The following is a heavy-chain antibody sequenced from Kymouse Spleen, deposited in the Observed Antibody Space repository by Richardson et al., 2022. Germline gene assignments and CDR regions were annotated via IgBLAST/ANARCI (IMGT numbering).Heavy chain of an antibody. V-gene: IGHV4-61*01. J-gene: IGHJ6*02. CDR3: ASPLWFGEWYYYGMDV. CDR2: IYYSGST. Sequence: QVQLQESGPGLVKPSETLSLTCTVSGGSVSSGSYYWSWIRQPPGKGLEWIGYIYYSGSTNYNPSLKSRVTISVDTSKNQFSLKLSSVTAADTAVYYCASPLWFGEWYYYGMDVWGQGTTVTVSS. CDR1: GGSVSSGSYY. D-gene: IGHD3-10*01.